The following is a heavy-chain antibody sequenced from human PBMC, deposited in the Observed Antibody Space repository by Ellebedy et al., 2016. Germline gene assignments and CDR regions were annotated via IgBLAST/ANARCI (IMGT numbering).Heavy chain of an antibody. CDR3: AKGWGYGSGANAFDI. V-gene: IGHV3-23*01. CDR2: ISGGGSST. Sequence: GESLKISXAASGFSFINYAMTWVRQPPGKGLEWVSGISGGGSSTSYADSVKGRFTISRDNSKNTLYLHMNSLTAEDTAVYYCAKGWGYGSGANAFDIWGQGTMVTVSS. D-gene: IGHD3-10*01. CDR1: GFSFINYA. J-gene: IGHJ3*02.